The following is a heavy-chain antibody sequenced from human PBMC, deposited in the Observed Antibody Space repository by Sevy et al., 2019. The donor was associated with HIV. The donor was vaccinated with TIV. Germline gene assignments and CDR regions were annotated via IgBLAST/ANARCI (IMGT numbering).Heavy chain of an antibody. D-gene: IGHD1-26*01. Sequence: VGSLRLSCAASEFTVSSSYMGWVRQAPGKGLEWVSILYSGGSTYYAASVKGRFAGSRDNSKNTLYLQMNSLRAEDTAVYYCARAGTGSYRAYFDYWGQGTLVTVSS. CDR1: EFTVSSSY. CDR3: ARAGTGSYRAYFDY. CDR2: LYSGGST. J-gene: IGHJ4*02. V-gene: IGHV3-53*01.